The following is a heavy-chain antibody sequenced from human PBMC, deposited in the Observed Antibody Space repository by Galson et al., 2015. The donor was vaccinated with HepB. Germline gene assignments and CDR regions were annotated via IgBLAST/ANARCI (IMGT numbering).Heavy chain of an antibody. CDR3: ARGAGDYGFSDY. Sequence: SLRLSCAASGFTFTSYSMNWVRQAPGKGLEWVSYMSSSSSAIFYADSVKGRFTISRDNVKSSLYLQMNSLRAEDTAVYYCARGAGDYGFSDYWGQGTLVTVSS. J-gene: IGHJ4*02. D-gene: IGHD4-17*01. CDR2: MSSSSSAI. V-gene: IGHV3-48*01. CDR1: GFTFTSYS.